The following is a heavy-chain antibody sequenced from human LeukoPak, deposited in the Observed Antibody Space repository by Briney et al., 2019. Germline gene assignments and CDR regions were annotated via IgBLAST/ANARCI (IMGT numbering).Heavy chain of an antibody. V-gene: IGHV4-59*01. CDR1: DGSISSYY. D-gene: IGHD5-24*01. CDR3: ARNRMATIVHDAYDI. CDR2: IYYSGST. J-gene: IGHJ3*02. Sequence: SETLSLSCTVSDGSISSYYWSWIRQPPGKGLEWIGYIYYSGSTNYNPSLKSRVTISVDTSRNQFSLKLSSVTAADTAVYYCARNRMATIVHDAYDIWGQGTMVTVSA.